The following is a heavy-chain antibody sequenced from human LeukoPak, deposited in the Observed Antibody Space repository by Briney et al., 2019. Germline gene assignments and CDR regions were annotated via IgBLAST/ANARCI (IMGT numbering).Heavy chain of an antibody. CDR2: IRWNSGSI. Sequence: ARSLRLSCAASGFTFDDYAMHWVRQAPGKGLEWVSGIRWNSGSIVYADSVKGRFTTSRDNAKNSLYLQMNSLRAEDTALYYCAKGQYSSSWSHFDYWGQGTLVTVSS. V-gene: IGHV3-9*01. CDR3: AKGQYSSSWSHFDY. D-gene: IGHD6-13*01. J-gene: IGHJ4*02. CDR1: GFTFDDYA.